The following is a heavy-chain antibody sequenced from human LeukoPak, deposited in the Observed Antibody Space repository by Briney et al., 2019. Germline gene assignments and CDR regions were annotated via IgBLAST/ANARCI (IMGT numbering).Heavy chain of an antibody. Sequence: SQTLSLTCATSGDSVSSNSATWNWIRQSPSRGLEWLGRTYYTSKWYDDYAVSVKSRITINPDTSKNQFSLQLNSVTPEDTAIYYCARVSSRGNNCFDYWGQGTLVTVSS. CDR3: ARVSSRGNNCFDY. J-gene: IGHJ4*02. CDR2: TYYTSKWYD. CDR1: GDSVSSNSAT. D-gene: IGHD2/OR15-2a*01. V-gene: IGHV6-1*01.